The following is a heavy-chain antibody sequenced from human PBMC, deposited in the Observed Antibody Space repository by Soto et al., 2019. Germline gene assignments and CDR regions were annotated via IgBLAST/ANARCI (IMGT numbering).Heavy chain of an antibody. J-gene: IGHJ4*02. CDR3: ARGTRVWWLRRVRPSLSYFDY. CDR1: GGSFSGYY. Sequence: PSETLSLTCAVYGGSFSGYYWSWIRQPPGKGLEWIGEINHSGSTNCNPSLKSRVTISVDTSKNQFSLKLSSVTAADTAVYYCARGTRVWWLRRVRPSLSYFDYWGQGTLVIVSS. D-gene: IGHD5-12*01. CDR2: INHSGST. V-gene: IGHV4-34*01.